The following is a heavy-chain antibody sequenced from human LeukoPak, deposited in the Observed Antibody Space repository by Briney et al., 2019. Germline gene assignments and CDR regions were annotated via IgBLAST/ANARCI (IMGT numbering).Heavy chain of an antibody. CDR3: ARGPNPIVPASRCYFDY. CDR1: GYTSTSYY. CDR2: INPSGGST. D-gene: IGHD2-2*01. Sequence: ASVKVSCKASGYTSTSYYMHWVRQAPGQGLEWMGIINPSGGSTSYAQKFQGRVTMTRDTSTSTVYMELSSLRSEDTAVYYCARGPNPIVPASRCYFDYWGQGTPVTVSS. J-gene: IGHJ4*02. V-gene: IGHV1-46*01.